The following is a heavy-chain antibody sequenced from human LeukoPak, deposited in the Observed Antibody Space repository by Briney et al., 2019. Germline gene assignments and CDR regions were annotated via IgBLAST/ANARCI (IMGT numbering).Heavy chain of an antibody. V-gene: IGHV1-2*02. CDR2: INPNSGGT. CDR1: GYTFTGYY. Sequence: ASVKVSCKASGYTFTGYYMHWVRQAPGQGLEWMGWINPNSGGTNYAQKFQGRVTMTRDTSISTAYMELSRLRSDDTAVYYCARGRVVPAAMGAFDIWGQGTMVTVSS. J-gene: IGHJ3*02. CDR3: ARGRVVPAAMGAFDI. D-gene: IGHD2-2*01.